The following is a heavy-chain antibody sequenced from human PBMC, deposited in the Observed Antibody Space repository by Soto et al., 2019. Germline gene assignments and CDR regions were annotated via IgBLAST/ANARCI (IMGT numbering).Heavy chain of an antibody. Sequence: GGSLRLSCAASGFTFNNYSMNWVRQAPGKGLEWVSSISGSSFNMYYADSLKGRFTISRDNAKNSVYLQMNSLRAEDTAVYFCARDRTTLIRGTELDYWGRGTLVTVSS. V-gene: IGHV3-21*01. D-gene: IGHD3-10*01. J-gene: IGHJ4*02. CDR3: ARDRTTLIRGTELDY. CDR1: GFTFNNYS. CDR2: ISGSSFNM.